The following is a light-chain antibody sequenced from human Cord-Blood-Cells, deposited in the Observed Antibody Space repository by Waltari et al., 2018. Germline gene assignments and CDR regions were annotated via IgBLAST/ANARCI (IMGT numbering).Light chain of an antibody. J-gene: IGLJ1*01. V-gene: IGLV2-23*01. CDR2: EGS. CDR3: CSYAGSSSYV. Sequence: QSALTQPASVSGSPGQSITIPCTGTSSDVGSYNLVSWYQQHPGKAPKLMIYEGSKRPSGVSNRFSGSKSGNTASLTISGLQAEDEAGYYCCSYAGSSSYVFGTGTKVTVL. CDR1: SSDVGSYNL.